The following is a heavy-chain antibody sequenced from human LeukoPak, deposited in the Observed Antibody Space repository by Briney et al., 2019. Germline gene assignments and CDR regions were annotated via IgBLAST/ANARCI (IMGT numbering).Heavy chain of an antibody. D-gene: IGHD3-22*01. J-gene: IGHJ4*02. Sequence: SVKVSCKASGGTFSSYAISWVRQAPGQGLEWMGRIIPIFGTANYAQKFQGRVTITTDESTSTAYMELSSLRSEDTAVYYCARGESSGYYYVSFDYWGQGTLVTVSS. CDR1: GGTFSSYA. CDR2: IIPIFGTA. CDR3: ARGESSGYYYVSFDY. V-gene: IGHV1-69*05.